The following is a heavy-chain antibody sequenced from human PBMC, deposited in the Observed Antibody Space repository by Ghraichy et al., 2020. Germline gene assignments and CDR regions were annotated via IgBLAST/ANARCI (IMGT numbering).Heavy chain of an antibody. D-gene: IGHD6-19*01. J-gene: IGHJ6*02. CDR2: INPNSGGT. CDR3: ARGGYSSGWYDSGYYGMDV. V-gene: IGHV1-2*04. CDR1: EYTFTDYY. Sequence: ASVKVSCKTSEYTFTDYYMHWVRQAPGQGLEWMGWINPNSGGTNYAQNFQGWVTMTRDTSIGTAYMELSRLRSDDTAVYYCARGGYSSGWYDSGYYGMDVWGQGTTVTVSS.